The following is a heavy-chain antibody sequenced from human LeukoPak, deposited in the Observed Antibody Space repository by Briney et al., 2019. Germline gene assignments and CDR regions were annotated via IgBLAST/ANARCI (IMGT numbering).Heavy chain of an antibody. CDR3: ARYYDSSGYPLYYYYMDV. V-gene: IGHV3-20*04. Sequence: GGSLRLSCAASGFTFDDYGMSWVRQAPGKGLEWVSGINWNGGSTGYADSVKGRFTISRDNAKNSLYLQMNSLRAEDTAVYYCARYYDSSGYPLYYYYMDVWGKGTAVTISS. CDR2: INWNGGST. D-gene: IGHD3-22*01. J-gene: IGHJ6*03. CDR1: GFTFDDYG.